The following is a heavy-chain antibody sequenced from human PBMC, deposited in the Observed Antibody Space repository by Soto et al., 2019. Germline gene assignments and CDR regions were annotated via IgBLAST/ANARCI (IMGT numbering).Heavy chain of an antibody. Sequence: SVKVSCKASGGTFSSYAISWVRQAPGQGLEWMGGIIPIFGTANYAQKFQGRVTITADKSTSTAYMELSSLRSEGTAVYYCARSIVVVTAILRGYYYGMDVWGQGTTVTSP. J-gene: IGHJ6*02. CDR2: IIPIFGTA. CDR3: ARSIVVVTAILRGYYYGMDV. D-gene: IGHD2-21*02. V-gene: IGHV1-69*06. CDR1: GGTFSSYA.